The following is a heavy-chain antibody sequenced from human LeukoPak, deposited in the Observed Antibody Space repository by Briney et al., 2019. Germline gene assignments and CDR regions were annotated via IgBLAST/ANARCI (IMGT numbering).Heavy chain of an antibody. CDR2: IYYSGST. Sequence: SETLSLTCTVSGGSISSYYWSWIRQPPGKGLEWIGYIYYSGSTNYNPSLKSRVTISVDTSKNQFSLKLSSVTAADTAVYYCARVGAPGVYYYYYMDVWGKGTTVTISS. J-gene: IGHJ6*03. CDR1: GGSISSYY. V-gene: IGHV4-59*01. CDR3: ARVGAPGVYYYYYMDV. D-gene: IGHD1-26*01.